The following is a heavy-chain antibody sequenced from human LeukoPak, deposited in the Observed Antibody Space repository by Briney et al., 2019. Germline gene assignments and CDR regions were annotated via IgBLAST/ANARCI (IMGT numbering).Heavy chain of an antibody. V-gene: IGHV3-23*01. CDR2: ISGSGNSI. CDR3: AKSQSSPLYFYYGMDV. CDR1: RFTFTNYF. J-gene: IGHJ6*02. D-gene: IGHD6-13*01. Sequence: RSGGSLRLSCAASRFTFTNYFMSWVRQAPGKGLEWVSAISGSGNSIFYADSVKGRFTISRDNFKNTLYLQMNNLRAEDTAVYYCAKSQSSPLYFYYGMDVWGQGTTVTVSS.